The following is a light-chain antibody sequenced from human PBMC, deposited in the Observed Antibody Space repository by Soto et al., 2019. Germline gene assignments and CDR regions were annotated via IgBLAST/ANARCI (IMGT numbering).Light chain of an antibody. CDR1: SSDVCGYNY. Sequence: QSVLTQPASVSGSPGQSITISCTGTSSDVCGYNYVSWYQHHPGKAPKLMIYDVSNRPSGVSNRFSGSKSGNTASLIISGLQAEDEADYYCSSYTSSSTLSTYVFGTGTKVTVL. J-gene: IGLJ1*01. CDR3: SSYTSSSTLSTYV. CDR2: DVS. V-gene: IGLV2-14*03.